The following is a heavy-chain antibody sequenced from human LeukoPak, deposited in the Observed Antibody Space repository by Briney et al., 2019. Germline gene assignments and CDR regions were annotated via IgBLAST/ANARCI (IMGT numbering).Heavy chain of an antibody. J-gene: IGHJ4*02. CDR3: ARVVNGQDIDY. CDR1: GFTLSSYS. CDR2: ISSSSSSYI. Sequence: PGGSLRLSCAASGFTLSSYSMNWVRQAPGKGLEWVSSISSSSSSYIYYADSVKGRFTISRDNAKNSLYLQMNSLRAEDTAVYYCARVVNGQDIDYWGQGTLVTVSS. D-gene: IGHD2/OR15-2a*01. V-gene: IGHV3-21*01.